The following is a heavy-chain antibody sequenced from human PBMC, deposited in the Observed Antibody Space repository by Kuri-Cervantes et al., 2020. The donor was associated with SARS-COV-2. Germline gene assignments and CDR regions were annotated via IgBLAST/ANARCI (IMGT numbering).Heavy chain of an antibody. Sequence: SVKVSCKASGGTFSSYAISWVRQAPGQGLEWMGGIIPIFGTANYAQKFQGRVTITADESTSTAYMELSSLRSDDTAVYYCARDKAIFGADFDYWGQGTLVTLYS. CDR3: ARDKAIFGADFDY. D-gene: IGHD3-3*01. V-gene: IGHV1-69*13. J-gene: IGHJ4*02. CDR2: IIPIFGTA. CDR1: GGTFSSYA.